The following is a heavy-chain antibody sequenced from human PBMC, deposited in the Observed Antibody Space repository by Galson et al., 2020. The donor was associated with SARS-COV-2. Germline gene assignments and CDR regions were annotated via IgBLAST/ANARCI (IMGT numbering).Heavy chain of an antibody. Sequence: SETLSLTGAVSGTSISSGSYSWNWIRQPPGKGLEWIGYIPHSGGTYYNPSLKSRVTISGDRTKNQFSLRLSSVTAADTAVYYCARLHYGEYAPEAFDIWGPGTRVTVAS. V-gene: IGHV4-30-2*01. J-gene: IGHJ3*02. CDR1: GTSISSGSYS. CDR3: ARLHYGEYAPEAFDI. CDR2: IPHSGGT. D-gene: IGHD4-17*01.